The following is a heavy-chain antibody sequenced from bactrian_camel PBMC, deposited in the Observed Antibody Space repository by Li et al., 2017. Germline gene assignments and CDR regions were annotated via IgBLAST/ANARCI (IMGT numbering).Heavy chain of an antibody. CDR2: IGYFANM. J-gene: IGHJ4*01. Sequence: HVQLVESGGGLVQPGGSLTLSCKASGIYNCMAWFRQVPGKEREGVASIGYFANMRYADFVKGRFTISKDTAKDMVYLQLNSLEPEDTALYSCKTVRSEPVSGWMCSKYWGQGTQVTVS. CDR1: GIYNC. CDR3: KTVRSEPVSGWMCSKY. D-gene: IGHD3*01. V-gene: IGHV3S53*01.